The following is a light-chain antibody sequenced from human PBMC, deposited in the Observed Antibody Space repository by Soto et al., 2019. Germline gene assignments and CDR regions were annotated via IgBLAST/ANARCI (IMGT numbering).Light chain of an antibody. Sequence: EIVLTQSPGTLSLSPGERATLSCRASQSVSVNSLAWYQQKGGQAPRLLIYAASTRATGVPDRFSGTGSGTDFTLTISRLEPEDFALYYCRQYGSSPPITFGQGTRLEIK. CDR2: AAS. V-gene: IGKV3-20*01. CDR1: QSVSVNS. CDR3: RQYGSSPPIT. J-gene: IGKJ5*01.